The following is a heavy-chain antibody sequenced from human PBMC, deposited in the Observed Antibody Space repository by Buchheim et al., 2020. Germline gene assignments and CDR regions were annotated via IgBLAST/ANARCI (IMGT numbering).Heavy chain of an antibody. D-gene: IGHD5-18*01. J-gene: IGHJ2*01. Sequence: QVQLQESGPGLVKPSETLSLTCTVSGGSISSYYWSWIRQPPGKGLEWIGYIYYSGNTNYNPSLQNRVPIPVDTSKNQFSLKLSSVTAADTAVYYCARADTPMATYYWYLDLWGRGTL. V-gene: IGHV4-59*01. CDR1: GGSISSYY. CDR3: ARADTPMATYYWYLDL. CDR2: IYYSGNT.